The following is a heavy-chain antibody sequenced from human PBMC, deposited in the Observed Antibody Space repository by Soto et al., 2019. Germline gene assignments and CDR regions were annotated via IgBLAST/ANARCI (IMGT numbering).Heavy chain of an antibody. Sequence: GASVKVSCKTSGYTFTSYGIGWARQAPGQGLEWMGWINTYNGNTNYAQNLQGRVTLTTDTSTSTAYMELRSLRSNDTAIYYCAMVDLYVTPSPQDVWGQGTTVTVSS. V-gene: IGHV1-18*01. CDR1: GYTFTSYG. D-gene: IGHD3-16*01. J-gene: IGHJ6*02. CDR3: AMVDLYVTPSPQDV. CDR2: INTYNGNT.